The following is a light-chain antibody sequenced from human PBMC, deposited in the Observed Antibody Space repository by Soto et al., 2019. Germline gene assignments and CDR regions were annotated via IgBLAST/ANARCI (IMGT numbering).Light chain of an antibody. J-gene: IGKJ1*01. CDR1: QNISRS. Sequence: EIVMTQSPVTLSVSPGERATLSCRASQNISRSLAWYQQKPGQAPRLLIFGASSRATGIPDRFSGSGSGTDFTLTISRLEPEDFAVYYCQQYGYSPQTFGQGTKVDIK. CDR2: GAS. V-gene: IGKV3-20*01. CDR3: QQYGYSPQT.